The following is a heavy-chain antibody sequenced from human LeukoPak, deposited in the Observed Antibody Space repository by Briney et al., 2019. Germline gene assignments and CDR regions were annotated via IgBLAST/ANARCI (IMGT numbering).Heavy chain of an antibody. CDR3: ARLSDCSSTSCPYYGMDV. V-gene: IGHV4-59*08. Sequence: SETLSLTCTVSDDSISDYYRGWIRQPPGKGLEWIGYFHNSGTSTYNPSLKSRVTISVDTSKNQFSLKLSSVTAADTAVYYCARLSDCSSTSCPYYGMDVWGQGTTVTVSS. J-gene: IGHJ6*02. CDR1: DDSISDYY. D-gene: IGHD2-2*01. CDR2: FHNSGTS.